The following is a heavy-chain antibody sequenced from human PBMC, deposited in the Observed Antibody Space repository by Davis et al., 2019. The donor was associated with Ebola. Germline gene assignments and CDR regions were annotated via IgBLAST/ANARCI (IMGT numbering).Heavy chain of an antibody. CDR2: ISSSSSYT. J-gene: IGHJ4*02. CDR1: GFTFSDYY. D-gene: IGHD3-22*01. Sequence: GESLKISCAASGFTFSDYYMSWIRQAPGKGLEWVSYISSSSSYTNYADSVKGRFTISRDNSKSTLYLQMNSLRVEDTAVYYCAKGNRVTYQYDSGDDYWGQGTLVTVSS. CDR3: AKGNRVTYQYDSGDDY. V-gene: IGHV3-11*03.